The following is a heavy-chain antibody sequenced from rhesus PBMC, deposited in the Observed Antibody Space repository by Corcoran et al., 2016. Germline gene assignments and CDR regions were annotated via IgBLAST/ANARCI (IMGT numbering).Heavy chain of an antibody. CDR1: GGSISSGYG. Sequence: QVQLKESGPGLVKPSETLSLTCAVSGGSISSGYGWGWIRQPPGKGLEGIVTLYSTTGNTYYDPSLKSRVTISKDTSKNQFSLKLSSVTAADTAVYYCARGSSFSYSFWGQGVLVTVSS. CDR2: LYSTTGNT. CDR3: ARGSSFSYSF. V-gene: IGHV4S7*01. D-gene: IGHD4-29*01. J-gene: IGHJ4*01.